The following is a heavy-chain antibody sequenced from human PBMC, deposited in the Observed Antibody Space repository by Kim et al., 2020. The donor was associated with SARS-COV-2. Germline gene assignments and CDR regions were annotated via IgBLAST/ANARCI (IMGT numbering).Heavy chain of an antibody. J-gene: IGHJ4*02. CDR1: GYSFTTYL. V-gene: IGHV5-10-1*01. D-gene: IGHD3-10*01. Sequence: GESLQISCKGSGYSFTTYLITWVRQMPGKGLEWMGRIDPTDSYTNYSPSFQGHVTISADKSISTAYLQWSSLKASDTAMYYCARRGDGATDYFDYWGQGTLVTVYS. CDR3: ARRGDGATDYFDY. CDR2: IDPTDSYT.